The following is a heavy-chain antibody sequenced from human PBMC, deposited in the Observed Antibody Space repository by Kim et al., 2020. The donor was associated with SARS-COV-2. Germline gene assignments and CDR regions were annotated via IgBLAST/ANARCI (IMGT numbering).Heavy chain of an antibody. V-gene: IGHV3-33*06. J-gene: IGHJ3*02. CDR3: AKGARITIFWLDI. CDR2: IWYDGSNK. CDR1: GFTFSSYG. D-gene: IGHD3-9*01. Sequence: GGSLRLSCAASGFTFSSYGMHWVRQAPGKGLEWVAVIWYDGSNKYYADSVKGRFTISRDTSKNTLYLQMNSLRAEDTAVYYCAKGARITIFWLDIWGQGTMVTVSS.